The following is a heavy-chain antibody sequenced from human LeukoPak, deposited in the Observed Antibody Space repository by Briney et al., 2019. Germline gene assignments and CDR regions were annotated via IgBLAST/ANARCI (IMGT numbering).Heavy chain of an antibody. V-gene: IGHV1-69*04. CDR2: IIPILGIA. CDR3: ARISTVTYFDY. J-gene: IGHJ4*03. CDR1: GYTFTSYA. Sequence: SVKVSCKASGYTFTSYAISWVRQAPGQGLEWMGRIIPILGIANYAQKFQGRVTITADKSTSTAYMELSSLRSEDTAVYYCARISTVTYFDYWGQGTMVTVSS. D-gene: IGHD4-17*01.